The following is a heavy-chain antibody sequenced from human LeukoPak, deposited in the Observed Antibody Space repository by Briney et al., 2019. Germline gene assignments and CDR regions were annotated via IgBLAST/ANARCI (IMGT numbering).Heavy chain of an antibody. CDR1: GYTFTSYD. Sequence: ASVKVSCKASGYTFTSYDINCVRQATGQGLEWMGCMNPNSGNTGYAQKFQGRVTMTRNTSISTAYMELSSLRSEDTAVYYCARDWGNWNYFVFRDGYYYYMDVWGKGTTVTVSS. CDR3: ARDWGNWNYFVFRDGYYYYMDV. D-gene: IGHD1-7*01. CDR2: MNPNSGNT. J-gene: IGHJ6*03. V-gene: IGHV1-8*01.